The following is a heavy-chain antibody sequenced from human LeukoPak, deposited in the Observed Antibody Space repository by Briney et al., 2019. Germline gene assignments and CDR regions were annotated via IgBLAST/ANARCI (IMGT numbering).Heavy chain of an antibody. V-gene: IGHV3-66*01. CDR3: ARALESSGWYPPFDY. Sequence: GGSLRLSCAASGFTVSSNYLNWVRQAPGQWLEWVSVIYSGGSTYYADSVKGRFTISRDNSKNTVYLQMNSLRAEDTAVYYCARALESSGWYPPFDYWGQGTLVTVSS. J-gene: IGHJ4*02. CDR1: GFTVSSNY. CDR2: IYSGGST. D-gene: IGHD6-19*01.